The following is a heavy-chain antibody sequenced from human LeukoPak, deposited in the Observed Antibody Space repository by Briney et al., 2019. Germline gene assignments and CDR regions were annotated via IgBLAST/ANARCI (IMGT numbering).Heavy chain of an antibody. J-gene: IGHJ4*02. CDR1: GCSISSYY. CDR3: ARAEDEGELLGTYRY. CDR2: IYTSGST. V-gene: IGHV4-4*09. D-gene: IGHD1-26*01. Sequence: SETLSLTCTVSGCSISSYYWSWIRQPPGKGLEWIGYIYTSGSTNYNPSLKSRVTISVDTSKNQFSLKLSSVTAADTAVYYCARAEDEGELLGTYRYWGQGTLVTVSS.